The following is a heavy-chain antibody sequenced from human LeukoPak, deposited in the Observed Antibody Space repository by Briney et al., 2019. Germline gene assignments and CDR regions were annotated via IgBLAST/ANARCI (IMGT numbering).Heavy chain of an antibody. V-gene: IGHV4-38-2*02. CDR2: VYYSGST. CDR1: GYAIISGYY. CDR3: ARISTTLTTRDFDT. Sequence: SETLSLTCSVSGYAIISGYYWGWLRQSPGKGLEWIGAVYYSGSTYYSPSLKSRVTISVDTSKNHFFLNLTSVTAADTAMYYCARISTTLTTRDFDTWGQGTLVTVSS. J-gene: IGHJ4*02. D-gene: IGHD4-11*01.